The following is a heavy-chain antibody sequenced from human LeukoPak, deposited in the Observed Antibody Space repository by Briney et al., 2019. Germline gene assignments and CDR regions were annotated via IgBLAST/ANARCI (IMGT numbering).Heavy chain of an antibody. D-gene: IGHD3-9*01. Sequence: QTGGSLRLSCVASGFSFSSDWMNWVRQAPGKGLEWVANINQDGSKKYYVDSVKGRFTISRDNAKNSLYLQMNSLRAEDTAVYYCARDPDILTGVAYDFWGQGTMVTVSS. CDR3: ARDPDILTGVAYDF. V-gene: IGHV3-7*05. J-gene: IGHJ3*01. CDR1: GFSFSSDW. CDR2: INQDGSKK.